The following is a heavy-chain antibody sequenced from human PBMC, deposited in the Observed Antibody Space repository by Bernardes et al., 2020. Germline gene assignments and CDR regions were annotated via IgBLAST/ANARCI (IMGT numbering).Heavy chain of an antibody. CDR2: IYSGGST. Sequence: VCSLIRSCAASGFTVRSTYMSWVRQAPGQGLEWVSVIYSGGSTYYADSVKGRFTISRDNSKNTLYLQMNSLRAEDTAVYYCARDLVGATHYYGMDVWGQGTTVTGSS. CDR1: GFTVRSTY. D-gene: IGHD1-26*01. CDR3: ARDLVGATHYYGMDV. J-gene: IGHJ6*02. V-gene: IGHV3-53*01.